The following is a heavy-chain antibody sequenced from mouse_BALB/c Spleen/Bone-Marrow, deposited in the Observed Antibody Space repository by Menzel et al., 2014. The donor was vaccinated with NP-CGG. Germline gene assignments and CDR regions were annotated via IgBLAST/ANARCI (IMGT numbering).Heavy chain of an antibody. V-gene: IGHV1S81*02. J-gene: IGHJ3*01. Sequence: VQLQESGAELVKPGASVKLSCKASGYTFTNYFMYWVKQRPGQGLEWIGEINPNNGGTNFNESFKSKATLTLDKSSSTAYMQLSSLTSEDSEVYYCTRSGPGFAYWGHGTLVTVSA. CDR2: INPNNGGT. CDR1: GYTFTNYF. CDR3: TRSGPGFAY.